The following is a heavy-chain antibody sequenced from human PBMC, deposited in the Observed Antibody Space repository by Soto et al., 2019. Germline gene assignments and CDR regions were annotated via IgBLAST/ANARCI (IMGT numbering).Heavy chain of an antibody. V-gene: IGHV3-23*01. D-gene: IGHD2-2*01. CDR1: GFTFSNYA. J-gene: IGHJ6*02. Sequence: GGSLRLSCAASGFTFSNYAMTWVRQAPGKGLEWVSGISGSGDSTYYADSVKGRFTISRENSKNTLHLQMNSLRVEDTAVYYCAQQRYCTTTRCYEPSFYYGIDVWGQGTTVTVSS. CDR3: AQQRYCTTTRCYEPSFYYGIDV. CDR2: ISGSGDST.